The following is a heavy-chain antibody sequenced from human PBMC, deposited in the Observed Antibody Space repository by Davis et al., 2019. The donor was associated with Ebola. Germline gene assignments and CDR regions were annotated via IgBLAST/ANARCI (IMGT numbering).Heavy chain of an antibody. CDR1: GFTFSSYW. CDR2: INSDGSST. Sequence: GESLKISCAASGFTFSSYWMHWVRQAPGKGLVWVSRINSDGSSTSYADSVKGRFTISRDNAKNTLYVQMNSLRAEDTAVYYCGRRTSSGWWGIDYWGQGTLVTVSS. CDR3: GRRTSSGWWGIDY. J-gene: IGHJ4*02. D-gene: IGHD6-19*01. V-gene: IGHV3-74*01.